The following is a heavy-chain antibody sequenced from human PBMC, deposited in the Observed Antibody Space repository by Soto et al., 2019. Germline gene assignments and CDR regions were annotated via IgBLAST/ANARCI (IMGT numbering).Heavy chain of an antibody. CDR2: IYWDDDK. CDR1: GFSLSTDGVG. V-gene: IGHV2-5*02. J-gene: IGHJ4*02. Sequence: QITLKESGPTLVKPTQTLTLTCTFSGFSLSTDGVGVGWLRQPPGKALEWLALIYWDDDKRFSPSLNSRLTILKNTSKNPVVLTLTNVDPVDTGTYFCARAGGARGYRFGWTPNYWGAGTLVSGS. D-gene: IGHD5-18*01. CDR3: ARAGGARGYRFGWTPNY.